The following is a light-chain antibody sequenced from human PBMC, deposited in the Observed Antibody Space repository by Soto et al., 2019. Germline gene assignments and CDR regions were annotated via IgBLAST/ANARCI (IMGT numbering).Light chain of an antibody. CDR2: DVS. V-gene: IGLV2-14*01. Sequence: QSVLTQPASVSGSPGQSITISCTGTSRYVGAYNYDSWYQQYPGEAPKVIIYDVSHRPAGVSNRFSGSKSGNTASLTISGLQTQDEADYYCSSYTSATTYVFGTGTKVTVL. CDR1: SRYVGAYNY. CDR3: SSYTSATTYV. J-gene: IGLJ1*01.